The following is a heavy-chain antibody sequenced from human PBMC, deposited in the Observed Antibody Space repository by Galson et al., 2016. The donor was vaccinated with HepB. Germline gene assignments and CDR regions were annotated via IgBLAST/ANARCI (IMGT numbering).Heavy chain of an antibody. D-gene: IGHD3-10*01. CDR1: GFTFYSYA. V-gene: IGHV3-30-3*01. CDR2: ISSDGSKM. CDR3: ARSQARDVREVGGYFQH. J-gene: IGHJ1*01. Sequence: SLRLSCAASGFTFYSYAMHWVRQAPGKGLEWLAVISSDGSKMNYADSVKGRFTISRDNSKNTLYLQMNSLRGEDTAVYYCARSQARDVREVGGYFQHWGQGTLVTVSS.